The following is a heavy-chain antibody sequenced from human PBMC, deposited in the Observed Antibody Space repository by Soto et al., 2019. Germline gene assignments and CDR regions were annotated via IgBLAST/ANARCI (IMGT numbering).Heavy chain of an antibody. CDR1: GYTFTIYG. V-gene: IGHV1-18*01. Sequence: GASVKVSCKASGYTFTIYGISWVRQAPGQGLEWMGWISAYNGNTNYAQKLQGRVTMTTDTSISTAYMELSSLRSEDTAVYYCARVGDNWNYEGIDYWGQGSLVTVSS. D-gene: IGHD1-7*01. J-gene: IGHJ4*02. CDR3: ARVGDNWNYEGIDY. CDR2: ISAYNGNT.